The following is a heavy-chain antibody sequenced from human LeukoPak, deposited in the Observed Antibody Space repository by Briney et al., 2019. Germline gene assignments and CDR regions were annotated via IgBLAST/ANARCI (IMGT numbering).Heavy chain of an antibody. CDR2: ISAYNGNT. J-gene: IGHJ4*02. CDR3: ARDSTKSGSTDY. V-gene: IGHV1-18*01. D-gene: IGHD2-2*01. Sequence: VASVKVSCKASGYTFTNYGISWVRQAPGQGLEWMGWISAYNGNTNYAQKLQGRVTMTTDTSTSTAYMELSRLRSDDTAVYYCARDSTKSGSTDYWGQGTLVTVSS. CDR1: GYTFTNYG.